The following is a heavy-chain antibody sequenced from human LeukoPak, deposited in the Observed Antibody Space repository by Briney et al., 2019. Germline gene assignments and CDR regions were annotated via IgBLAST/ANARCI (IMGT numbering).Heavy chain of an antibody. D-gene: IGHD1-1*01. Sequence: SETLSLTCTVSGGSISSGGYYWSWIRQHPGKGLEWIGYIYYSGGTYYNPSLKSRVTISVDTSKNQFSLKLSSVTAADTAVYYCARDQSAGTFDYWGQGTLVTASS. CDR3: ARDQSAGTFDY. CDR1: GGSISSGGYY. V-gene: IGHV4-31*03. CDR2: IYYSGGT. J-gene: IGHJ4*02.